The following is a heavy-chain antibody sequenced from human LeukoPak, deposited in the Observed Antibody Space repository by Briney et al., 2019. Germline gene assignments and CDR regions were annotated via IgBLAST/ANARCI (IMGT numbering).Heavy chain of an antibody. D-gene: IGHD3-10*01. V-gene: IGHV1-46*01. J-gene: IGHJ3*02. CDR1: GYTFTSYY. Sequence: ASVKVSCKASGYTFTSYYMHWVRQAPGQGLEWMGIINPSGGSTSYAQKFQGRVTITRDTSASTAYMELSSLRSEDTAVYYCARDKSVLLFLEAFDIWGQGTMVTVSS. CDR2: INPSGGST. CDR3: ARDKSVLLFLEAFDI.